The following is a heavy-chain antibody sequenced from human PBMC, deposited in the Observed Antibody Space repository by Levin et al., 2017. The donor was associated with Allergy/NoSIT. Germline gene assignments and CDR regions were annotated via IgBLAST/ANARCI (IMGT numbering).Heavy chain of an antibody. J-gene: IGHJ4*02. Sequence: NTGGSLRLSCKGSGFSFTSYWIGWVRQMPGKGLELMGIIYPADSDARYSPSFQGQVTISVDKSISTAYLQWSSLKASDTAMYYCARRDNWNLSPFDYWGQGTLVTVSS. CDR3: ARRDNWNLSPFDY. V-gene: IGHV5-51*01. CDR2: IYPADSDA. CDR1: GFSFTSYW. D-gene: IGHD1-7*01.